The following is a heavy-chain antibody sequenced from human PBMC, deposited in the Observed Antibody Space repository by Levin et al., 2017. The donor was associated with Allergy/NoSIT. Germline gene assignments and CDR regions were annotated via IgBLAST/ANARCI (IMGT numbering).Heavy chain of an antibody. D-gene: IGHD3-10*01. Sequence: PGESLKISCAASGFSFSSQAMHWVRQAPGRGLEWVAIISKDESNKYYADSVEGRFTISRDNARNTLYLEMNNLRLEDTAVYYCAKPKYFGELTNFDYWGQGTLVTVSS. CDR2: ISKDESNK. CDR3: AKPKYFGELTNFDY. V-gene: IGHV3-30*18. CDR1: GFSFSSQA. J-gene: IGHJ4*02.